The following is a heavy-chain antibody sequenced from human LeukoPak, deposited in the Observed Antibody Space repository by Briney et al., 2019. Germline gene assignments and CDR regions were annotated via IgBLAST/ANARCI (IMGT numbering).Heavy chain of an antibody. V-gene: IGHV4-34*01. Sequence: PSETLSLTCAVYGGSFSGYYWSWIRQPPGKGLEWIGEINHSGSTNYNPSLKSRVTISVDTSKNQFSLKLSSVTAADTAVYYCARVLSLVRGVIISYDAFDIWGQGTMVTVSS. CDR3: ARVLSLVRGVIISYDAFDI. D-gene: IGHD3-10*01. CDR2: INHSGST. CDR1: GGSFSGYY. J-gene: IGHJ3*02.